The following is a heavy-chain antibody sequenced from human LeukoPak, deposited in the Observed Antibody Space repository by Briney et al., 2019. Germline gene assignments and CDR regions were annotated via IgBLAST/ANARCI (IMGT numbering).Heavy chain of an antibody. Sequence: SETLSLTCAVYGGSFSGYYWSWIRQPPGKGLEWIGEINHSGSTNYNPSLKSRVTISVDTSENQFSLKLSSVTAADTAVYYCARGGLGRGSSWYWIWFDPWGQGTLVTVSS. J-gene: IGHJ5*02. D-gene: IGHD6-13*01. V-gene: IGHV4-34*01. CDR3: ARGGLGRGSSWYWIWFDP. CDR2: INHSGST. CDR1: GGSFSGYY.